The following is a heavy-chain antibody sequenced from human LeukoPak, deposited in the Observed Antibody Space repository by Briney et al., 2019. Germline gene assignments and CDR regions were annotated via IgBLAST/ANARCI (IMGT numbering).Heavy chain of an antibody. CDR3: ARDWRTGTTDYFDC. J-gene: IGHJ4*02. CDR2: ISDSSTYI. Sequence: GGSLRLSCAASGFTFSSYGMHWVRQAPGKGLEWVSSISDSSTYIYYADSVKGRFTISRDNAKNSLYLQMNSLRAEDTAVYYCARDWRTGTTDYFDCWGQGTLVTVSS. CDR1: GFTFSSYG. D-gene: IGHD1-7*01. V-gene: IGHV3-21*01.